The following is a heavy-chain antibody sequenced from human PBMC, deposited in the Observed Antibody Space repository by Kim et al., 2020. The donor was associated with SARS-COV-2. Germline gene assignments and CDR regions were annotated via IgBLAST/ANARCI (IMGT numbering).Heavy chain of an antibody. J-gene: IGHJ6*02. CDR3: ARDPGRGIAAAGTRYSYYYYGMDV. V-gene: IGHV1-18*04. D-gene: IGHD6-13*01. CDR1: GYTFTSYG. CDR2: ISAYNGNT. Sequence: ASVKVSCKASGYTFTSYGISWVRQAPGQGLEWMGWISAYNGNTNYAQKLQGRVTMTTDTSTSTAYMELRSLRSDDTAVYYCARDPGRGIAAAGTRYSYYYYGMDVWGQGTTVTVSS.